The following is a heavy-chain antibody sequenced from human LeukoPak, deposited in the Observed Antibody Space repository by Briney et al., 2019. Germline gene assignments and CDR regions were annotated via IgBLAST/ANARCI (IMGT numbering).Heavy chain of an antibody. V-gene: IGHV3-23*01. CDR3: AKGRGYSGYDFFDY. CDR2: IRASGGST. Sequence: GGSLRLSCAASGFTFSSYVMSWVRQAPGKGLEWVSAIRASGGSTFYADSVKGRLTISRDNSKNTLYLQMNSLRAEDTALYYCAKGRGYSGYDFFDYWGQGTLVTVSS. D-gene: IGHD5-12*01. J-gene: IGHJ4*02. CDR1: GFTFSSYV.